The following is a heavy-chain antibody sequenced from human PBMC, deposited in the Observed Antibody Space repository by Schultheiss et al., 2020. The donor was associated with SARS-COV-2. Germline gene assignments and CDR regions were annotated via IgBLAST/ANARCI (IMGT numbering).Heavy chain of an antibody. D-gene: IGHD6-13*01. CDR2: IYTSGST. CDR3: ARVGAAAGTVDY. Sequence: SQTLSLTCTVSGGSISSYYWSWIRQPAGKGLEWIGRIYTSGSTNYNPSLKSRVTMSVDTSKNQFSLKLSSVTAADTAVYYCARVGAAAGTVDYWGQGTLVTVSS. J-gene: IGHJ4*02. V-gene: IGHV4-4*07. CDR1: GGSISSYY.